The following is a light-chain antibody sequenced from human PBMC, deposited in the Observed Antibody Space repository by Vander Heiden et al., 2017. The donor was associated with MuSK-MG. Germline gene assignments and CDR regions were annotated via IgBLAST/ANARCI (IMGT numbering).Light chain of an antibody. V-gene: IGKV1-5*03. CDR2: KAS. J-gene: IGKJ2*01. CDR3: QQAKSYPFT. Sequence: DIQMTQSPATLSASIGDRVTITCRASQSIDDWLAWYQQKPGKAPQLLIYKASNLQTGVPPRFSGGGSGTEFILTISMLQPDDFATYFCQQAKSYPFTLGQGTKLEIK. CDR1: QSIDDW.